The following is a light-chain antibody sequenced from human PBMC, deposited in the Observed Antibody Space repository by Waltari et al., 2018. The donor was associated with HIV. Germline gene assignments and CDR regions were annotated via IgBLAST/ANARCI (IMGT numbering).Light chain of an antibody. CDR2: DAS. Sequence: EIVMTQSPGPLSVSPGEGASLSCRASQSVSTSLAWYQQKPGQTPTLIVYDASTMATGVPDRFSGGGSVTDFTLTISSLQSEDFAVYYCQQYKNWPLTFGGGTKVETK. CDR3: QQYKNWPLT. CDR1: QSVSTS. J-gene: IGKJ4*01. V-gene: IGKV3D-15*01.